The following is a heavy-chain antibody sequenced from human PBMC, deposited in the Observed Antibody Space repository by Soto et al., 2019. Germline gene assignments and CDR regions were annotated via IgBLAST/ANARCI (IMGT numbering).Heavy chain of an antibody. V-gene: IGHV1-18*01. CDR1: GYTFTSYG. Sequence: ASVKVSCKASGYTFTSYGISWVRQAPGQGLEWMGWISAYNGNTNYAQKLQGRVTMTTDTSTSTAYMELRSLRSDDTAVYDCARTPEQYYYGSGTEPWGQGTLVTVSS. D-gene: IGHD3-10*01. CDR2: ISAYNGNT. CDR3: ARTPEQYYYGSGTEP. J-gene: IGHJ5*02.